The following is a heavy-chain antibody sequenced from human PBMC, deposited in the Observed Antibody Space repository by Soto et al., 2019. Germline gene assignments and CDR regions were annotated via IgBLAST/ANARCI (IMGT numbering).Heavy chain of an antibody. Sequence: PGGSLRLSCAASGFTFSSYWMHWVRQAPGKGLVWVSRINSDGSSTSYADSVKGRFTISRDNAKNTLYLQMNSLRAEGTAVYYCASLFQQGYYYYGMDVWGQGTTVTVSS. D-gene: IGHD2-21*01. CDR1: GFTFSSYW. CDR2: INSDGSST. CDR3: ASLFQQGYYYYGMDV. J-gene: IGHJ6*02. V-gene: IGHV3-74*01.